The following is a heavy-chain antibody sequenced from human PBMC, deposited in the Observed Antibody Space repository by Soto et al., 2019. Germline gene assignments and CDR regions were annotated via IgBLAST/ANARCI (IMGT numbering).Heavy chain of an antibody. J-gene: IGHJ4*02. CDR2: INAGNGNT. CDR1: GYTFTSYA. Sequence: QVQLVQSGAEEKKPGASVKVSCKASGYTFTSYAIHWVRQAPGQRLEWMGWINAGNGNTKYSQKFQGRVTIIRDTSARTVCMERSSLRSEDTAVYYCAREGRYGDYVDYWGQGTLVTVSS. D-gene: IGHD4-17*01. V-gene: IGHV1-3*05. CDR3: AREGRYGDYVDY.